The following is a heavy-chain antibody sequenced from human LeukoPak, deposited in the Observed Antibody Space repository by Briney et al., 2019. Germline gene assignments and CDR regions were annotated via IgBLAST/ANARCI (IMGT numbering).Heavy chain of an antibody. CDR1: GFTFSSYW. CDR3: ARDSVVVTAIRLYYFDY. CDR2: IKQDGSEK. V-gene: IGHV3-7*01. J-gene: IGHJ4*02. D-gene: IGHD2-21*02. Sequence: GGSLRLSCAASGFTFSSYWMSWVRQAPGKELEWVANIKQDGSEKYYVDSVEGRFSISRDNAKNSLYLQMNSLRAEDTAVYYCARDSVVVTAIRLYYFDYWGQGTLVTVSS.